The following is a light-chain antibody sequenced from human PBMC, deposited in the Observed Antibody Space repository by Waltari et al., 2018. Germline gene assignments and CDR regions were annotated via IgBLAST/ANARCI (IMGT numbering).Light chain of an antibody. J-gene: IGKJ5*01. V-gene: IGKV3-15*01. CDR3: QHYNNWPPIT. CDR1: QSVSSN. Sequence: EIVMTQSPATLSVSPGERATLSCRASQSVSSNLAWYQQKPGQAPRLLIYGASTRATGIPARCSGSGSGTEFTLTISSLQSEDFAVYYCQHYNNWPPITFGQGTRLEI. CDR2: GAS.